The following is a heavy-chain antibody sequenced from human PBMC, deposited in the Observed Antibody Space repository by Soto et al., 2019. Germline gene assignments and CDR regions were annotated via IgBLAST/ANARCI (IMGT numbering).Heavy chain of an antibody. D-gene: IGHD1-1*01. CDR1: GGTFRTSS. CDR2: IMPVFRRP. J-gene: IGHJ6*02. V-gene: IGHV1-69*12. CDR3: ARDKDRLQLGGNYYFILDV. Sequence: QVQLVQSGAEVKKPGSSVKVSCKASGGTFRTSSFSWVRQAPGQGFECGVGIMPVFRRPKYAQNFQDRVTITADESTSTAYMELNSLRSDDTAVYYCARDKDRLQLGGNYYFILDVWGQGTAVTVSS.